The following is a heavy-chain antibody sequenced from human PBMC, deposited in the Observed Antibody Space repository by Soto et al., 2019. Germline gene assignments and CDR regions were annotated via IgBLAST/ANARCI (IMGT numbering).Heavy chain of an antibody. Sequence: GESLKVSCKGSGYSFAGYWITWVRQKPGKGLEWMGRIDPSDSQTYYSPSFRGHVTISVTKSITTVFLQWSGLRASDTAMYYCARQIYDSDTGPNFQYYFDSWGQGTPVTVSS. D-gene: IGHD3-22*01. CDR3: ARQIYDSDTGPNFQYYFDS. CDR1: GYSFAGYW. J-gene: IGHJ4*02. V-gene: IGHV5-10-1*01. CDR2: IDPSDSQT.